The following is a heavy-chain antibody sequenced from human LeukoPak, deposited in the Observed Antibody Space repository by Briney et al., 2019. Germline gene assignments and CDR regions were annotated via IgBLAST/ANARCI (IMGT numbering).Heavy chain of an antibody. D-gene: IGHD3-9*01. V-gene: IGHV4-34*01. CDR2: INHSGST. CDR1: GGSFSGYY. CDR3: ARSEILRYFDWLGANAFDI. Sequence: PSETLSLTCAVYGGSFSGYYWSWIRQPPGKGLEWIGEINHSGSTNYNPSLKSRVTISVDTSKNQFSLKLSSVTAADTAVYYCARSEILRYFDWLGANAFDIWGQGTMVTVSS. J-gene: IGHJ3*02.